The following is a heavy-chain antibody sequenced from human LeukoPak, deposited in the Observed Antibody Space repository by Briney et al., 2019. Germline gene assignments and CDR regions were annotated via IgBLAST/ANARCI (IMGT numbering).Heavy chain of an antibody. J-gene: IGHJ5*02. CDR3: ARALVRGYNCFDT. CDR2: IYYSGST. Sequence: SETLSLTCTVSGGSISSDDYYWSWIRQPPGKGLEWIGYIYYSGSTYYNPSLNSRLTISVDTSKNQFSLKLSTVTAADTAVYYCARALVRGYNCFDTWGQGTLVTVSS. D-gene: IGHD3-10*01. CDR1: GGSISSDDYY. V-gene: IGHV4-30-4*01.